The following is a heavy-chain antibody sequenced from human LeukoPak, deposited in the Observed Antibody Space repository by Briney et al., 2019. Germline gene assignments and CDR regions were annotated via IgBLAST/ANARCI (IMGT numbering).Heavy chain of an antibody. Sequence: SQTLSLTCALSGDSFSGNSAAWNWLRQSPSRGLEWLGRTFYRSKWFSDYAVSVRSRITINADTSKNQFSLQVKSVTPDDTAVYYCARQGTTAAFEYWGPGILVTVSS. CDR2: TFYRSKWFS. CDR1: GDSFSGNSAA. CDR3: ARQGTTAAFEY. V-gene: IGHV6-1*01. D-gene: IGHD1/OR15-1a*01. J-gene: IGHJ4*02.